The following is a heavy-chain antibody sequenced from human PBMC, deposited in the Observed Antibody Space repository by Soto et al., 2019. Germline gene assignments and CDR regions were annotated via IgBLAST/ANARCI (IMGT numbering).Heavy chain of an antibody. CDR3: ARHVGRGKILYYYYGMDV. Sequence: GESLKISCKGSGYSFTGYWIAWVRQMPGKGLEWMGIIYPGDSDTRYSPSFQGQVTISADKSIGPAYLQWSSLKASDTAMYYCARHVGRGKILYYYYGMDVWGQGTTVTVSS. D-gene: IGHD3-10*01. J-gene: IGHJ6*02. CDR2: IYPGDSDT. V-gene: IGHV5-51*01. CDR1: GYSFTGYW.